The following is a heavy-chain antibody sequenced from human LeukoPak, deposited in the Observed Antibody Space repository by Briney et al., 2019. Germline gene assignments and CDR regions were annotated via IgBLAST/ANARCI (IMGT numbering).Heavy chain of an antibody. V-gene: IGHV3-23*01. J-gene: IGHJ4*02. CDR1: GFTFSSCA. Sequence: GGSLRLSCAASGFTFSSCAMSWVRQAPGKGLEWVSAISGSGGSTYYADSVKGRFTISRDNSKNTLYLQMNSLRVEDTAVYYCAKAQAGYCSSGSCSLDSWGQGTLVTVSS. D-gene: IGHD2-15*01. CDR3: AKAQAGYCSSGSCSLDS. CDR2: ISGSGGST.